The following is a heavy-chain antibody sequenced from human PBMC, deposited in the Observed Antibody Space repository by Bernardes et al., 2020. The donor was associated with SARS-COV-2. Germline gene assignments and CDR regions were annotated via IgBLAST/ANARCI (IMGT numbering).Heavy chain of an antibody. CDR2: ISGSGDTK. Sequence: GGSLRLSCAASGFTVATYAMSWVRQAPGKGLEWVSGISGSGDTKNYADSVKGRFTISRDTSKNTLYLQMNSLRAGDTAVYYCAKDYCGGDCDFFDYWGQGTLVTVSS. V-gene: IGHV3-23*01. J-gene: IGHJ4*02. CDR1: GFTVATYA. CDR3: AKDYCGGDCDFFDY. D-gene: IGHD2-21*02.